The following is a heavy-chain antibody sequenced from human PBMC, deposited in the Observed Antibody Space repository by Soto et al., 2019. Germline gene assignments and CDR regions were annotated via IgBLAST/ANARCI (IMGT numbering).Heavy chain of an antibody. J-gene: IGHJ3*02. V-gene: IGHV1-69*02. CDR3: ARPDTAIGIDDAFDI. D-gene: IGHD5-18*01. CDR1: GGTFSSYT. CDR2: IIPILGIA. Sequence: QVQLVQSGAEVKKPGSSVKVSCKASGGTFSSYTISWVRQAPGQGLEWMGRIIPILGIANYAQKFQGRVTITADKSTSTAYMELISLRSENTAVYYCARPDTAIGIDDAFDIWGQGTMVTVSS.